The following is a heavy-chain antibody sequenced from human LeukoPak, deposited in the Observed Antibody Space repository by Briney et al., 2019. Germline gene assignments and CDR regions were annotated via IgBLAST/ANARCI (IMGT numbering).Heavy chain of an antibody. CDR2: IYPGGST. V-gene: IGHV3-53*01. J-gene: IGHJ6*02. CDR3: ARAHSQRQGGYRAYDVYGMDV. Sequence: GGSLSLSCAASMFTVSTNYMSWVRHAPGTGLECGSIIYPGGSTYYADSVTGRFAVSRDNSKNTLFLQMDSLRAEDTAVYYCARAHSQRQGGYRAYDVYGMDVWGQGTTVTVS. D-gene: IGHD5-12*01. CDR1: MFTVSTNY.